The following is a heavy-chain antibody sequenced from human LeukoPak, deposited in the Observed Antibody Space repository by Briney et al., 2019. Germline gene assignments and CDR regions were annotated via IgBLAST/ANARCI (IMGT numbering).Heavy chain of an antibody. CDR1: GFTFIRHW. D-gene: IGHD5-24*01. V-gene: IGHV3-74*01. CDR3: GSSVDGYIDY. CDR2: ISTDGSTT. Sequence: GGSLRLSCAGSGFTFIRHWMHWVRQAPGKGLVWVSRISTDGSTTLYSDSVKGRFTISRDNAKNTLYLQMNSLRAEYTAVYYCGSSVDGYIDYWGEGTLVSVSS. J-gene: IGHJ4*02.